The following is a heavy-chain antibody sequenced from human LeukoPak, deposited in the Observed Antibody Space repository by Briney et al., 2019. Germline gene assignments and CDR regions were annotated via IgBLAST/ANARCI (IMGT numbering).Heavy chain of an antibody. J-gene: IGHJ4*02. D-gene: IGHD2-15*01. CDR3: KSGGAAPGSFDN. CDR2: IKYDGDEE. V-gene: IGHV3-7*01. Sequence: GGSLRLSCAASGFTFSDYWMSGMRHAPGKGLEWVANIKYDGDEEYYVDSVKGRFTISRDNAKNSLYLQLNSLRVEDTAVYYCKSGGAAPGSFDNWGQGTLVTVSP. CDR1: GFTFSDYW.